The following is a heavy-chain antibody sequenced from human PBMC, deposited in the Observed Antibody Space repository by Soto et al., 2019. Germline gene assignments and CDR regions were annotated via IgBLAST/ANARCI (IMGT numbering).Heavy chain of an antibody. CDR1: GGAIRSYY. CDR3: ARGSMVRGPTPFDY. V-gene: IGHV4-59*01. D-gene: IGHD3-10*01. J-gene: IGHJ4*02. CDR2: VYYSGSA. Sequence: SETLSLTCNVSGGAIRSYYWNWIRQPPGKTLEWIGDVYYSGSANYNPSLKSRVTISVDMSRNQFSLKLNSVTAADTAVYYCARGSMVRGPTPFDYWGQGTLVTVSS.